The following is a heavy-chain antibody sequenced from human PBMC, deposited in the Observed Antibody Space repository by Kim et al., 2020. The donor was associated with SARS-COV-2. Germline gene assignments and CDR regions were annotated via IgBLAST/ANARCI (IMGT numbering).Heavy chain of an antibody. CDR3: ARRGGVSALELRAFDI. J-gene: IGHJ3*02. D-gene: IGHD1-7*01. Sequence: FQGQVTISADKSISTAYLQWSSLKASDTAMYYCARRGGVSALELRAFDIWGQGTMVTVSS. V-gene: IGHV5-51*01.